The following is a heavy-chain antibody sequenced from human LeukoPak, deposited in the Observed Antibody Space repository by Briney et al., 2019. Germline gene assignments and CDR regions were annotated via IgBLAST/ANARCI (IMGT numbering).Heavy chain of an antibody. CDR2: ISSSGTIM. J-gene: IGHJ4*02. Sequence: GGSLRLSCAASGFTFTGYNMNWVRQAPGKGLEWVSFISSSGTIMHYADSVKGRFTISRDNAKNSLYLQMTSLRDEDTAVYYCARAGGSHSFDYWGQGTLVTVSS. V-gene: IGHV3-48*02. CDR3: ARAGGSHSFDY. CDR1: GFTFTGYN. D-gene: IGHD3-16*01.